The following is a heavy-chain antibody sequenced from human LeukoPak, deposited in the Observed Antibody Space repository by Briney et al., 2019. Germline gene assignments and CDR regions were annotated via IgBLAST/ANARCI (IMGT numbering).Heavy chain of an antibody. CDR3: ARGGGSYLFHH. CDR2: ITSSSTYI. Sequence: PGGSLRLSCAASGFTFSSYSMNWVRQAPGKGLEWVSSITSSSTYIYYADSVKGRFTISRDNAKNSLYLQMNSLRAEDTAVYYCARGGGSYLFHHWGQGTLVTVSS. V-gene: IGHV3-21*01. J-gene: IGHJ1*01. D-gene: IGHD1-26*01. CDR1: GFTFSSYS.